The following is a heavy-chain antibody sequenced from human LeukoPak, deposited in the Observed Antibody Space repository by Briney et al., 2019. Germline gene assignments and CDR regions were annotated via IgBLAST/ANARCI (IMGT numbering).Heavy chain of an antibody. J-gene: IGHJ4*02. V-gene: IGHV3-23*01. CDR1: GFTFSSYA. CDR2: INSDGSST. D-gene: IGHD6-13*01. Sequence: GGSLRLSCAASGFTFSSYAMSWVRQAPGKGLEWVSRINSDGSSTNYADSVKGRFTISRDNAKNSLYLQMNSLRAEDTAVYYCARVDSSWYPFDYWGQGTLVTVSS. CDR3: ARVDSSWYPFDY.